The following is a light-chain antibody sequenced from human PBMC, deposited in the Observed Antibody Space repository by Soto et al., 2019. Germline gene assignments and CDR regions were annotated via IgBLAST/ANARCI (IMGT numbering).Light chain of an antibody. CDR1: SSDVGGYDY. Sequence: QSALTQPRSVSGSPGQSVTISCSGTSSDVGGYDYVSWYQQHPGKAPKLMIYDVSKRPSGVPDRFSGSKSGNTASLTISGLQAEDEADYFCCSYAGTGTHTFVVFGGGTKLTVL. CDR2: DVS. CDR3: CSYAGTGTHTFVV. J-gene: IGLJ3*02. V-gene: IGLV2-11*01.